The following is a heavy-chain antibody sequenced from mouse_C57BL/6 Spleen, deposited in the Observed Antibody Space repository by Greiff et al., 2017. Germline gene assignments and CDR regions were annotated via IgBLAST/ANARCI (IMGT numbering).Heavy chain of an antibody. J-gene: IGHJ2*01. D-gene: IGHD4-1*01. V-gene: IGHV1-82*01. CDR3: ARLDGTGYFDY. Sequence: QVQLQQSGPELVKPGASVKISCKASGYAFSSSWMNWVKQRPGKGLEWIGRIYPGDGDTNYNGKFKGKATLTADKSSSTAYMQLSSLTSEDSAVYFCARLDGTGYFDYWGQGTTLTVSS. CDR1: GYAFSSSW. CDR2: IYPGDGDT.